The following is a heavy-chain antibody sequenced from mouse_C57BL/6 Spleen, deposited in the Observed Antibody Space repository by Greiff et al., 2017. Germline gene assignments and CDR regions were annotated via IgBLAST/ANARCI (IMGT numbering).Heavy chain of an antibody. CDR1: GYTFTSYG. D-gene: IGHD2-14*01. CDR3: AMGYTY. Sequence: LVESGAELARPGASVKLSCKASGYTFTSYGISWVKQRTGQGLEWIGEIYPRSGNTYYNEKFKGKATLTADKSSSTAYMELRSLTSEDSAVYFCAMGYTYWGQGTLVTVSA. J-gene: IGHJ3*01. V-gene: IGHV1-81*01. CDR2: IYPRSGNT.